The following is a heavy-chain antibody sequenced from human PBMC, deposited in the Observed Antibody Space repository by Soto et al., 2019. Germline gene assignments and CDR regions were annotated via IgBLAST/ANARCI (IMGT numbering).Heavy chain of an antibody. CDR1: GFTFSGSA. CDR2: IRSKPNNYAT. Sequence: GGSLRLSCEASGFTFSGSAMHWVRQAPGKGLEWVGRIRSKPNNYATEFAASVQGRFIMSRDDSKSTAYLQMNSLKTEDTAMYYCTRRAYSSGWYYDYCGQGTLVTVSS. CDR3: TRRAYSSGWYYDY. D-gene: IGHD6-19*01. J-gene: IGHJ4*02. V-gene: IGHV3-73*01.